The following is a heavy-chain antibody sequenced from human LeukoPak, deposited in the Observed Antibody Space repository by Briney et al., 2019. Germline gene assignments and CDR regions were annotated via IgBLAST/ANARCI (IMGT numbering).Heavy chain of an antibody. CDR1: GFTFSSYA. V-gene: IGHV3-23*01. D-gene: IGHD6-19*01. CDR2: ISSSGGNT. CDR3: ARISSGWVDY. Sequence: PGGSLRLSCAASGFTFSSYAMSWVRQAPGKGLEWVSAISSSGGNTYYADSVKGRFTTSRDSSKNTLYLQMNSLRAGDTAIYYCARISSGWVDYWGQGTLVTVSS. J-gene: IGHJ4*02.